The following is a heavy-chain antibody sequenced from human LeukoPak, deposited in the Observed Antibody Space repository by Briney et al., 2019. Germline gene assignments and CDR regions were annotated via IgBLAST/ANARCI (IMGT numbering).Heavy chain of an antibody. CDR2: ISYEGSIK. CDR3: AKDLFGHSEQTT. V-gene: IGHV3-30*18. CDR1: GFSFSNYG. J-gene: IGHJ5*02. Sequence: GGSLRLSCAASGFSFSNYGIHWVRQAPGKGLEWVALISYEGSIKYYADSVKGRFTLSRDNSKNTVYLQMNSLRAEDTAVYYCAKDLFGHSEQTTWGQGTLVTVSS. D-gene: IGHD2-21*01.